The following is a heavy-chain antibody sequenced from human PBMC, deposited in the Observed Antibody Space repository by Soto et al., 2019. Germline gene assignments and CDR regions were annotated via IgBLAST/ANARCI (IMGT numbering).Heavy chain of an antibody. CDR2: IYYSGST. Sequence: SETLSLTCTVSGGSVSSGSYYWSWIRQPPGKGLEWIGYIYYSGSTNYSPSLKSRVTISVDTSKNQFSLKLSSVTAADTAVYYCARGLAVAGTGWFDPWGQGTLVTVSS. J-gene: IGHJ5*02. CDR1: GGSVSSGSYY. V-gene: IGHV4-61*01. CDR3: ARGLAVAGTGWFDP. D-gene: IGHD6-19*01.